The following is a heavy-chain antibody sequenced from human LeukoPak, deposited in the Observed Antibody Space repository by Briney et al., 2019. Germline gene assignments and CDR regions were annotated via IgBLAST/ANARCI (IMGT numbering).Heavy chain of an antibody. CDR2: IYYSGST. Sequence: PSETLSLTCTVSGGSISSYYWSWIRQPPGKGLEWIGYIYYSGSTNYNPSLKSRVTISVDTSKNLFSLKLSSVTAADTAVYYCAREDGDYAGNWFDPWGQGTLVTVSS. V-gene: IGHV4-59*01. CDR1: GGSISSYY. D-gene: IGHD4-17*01. CDR3: AREDGDYAGNWFDP. J-gene: IGHJ5*02.